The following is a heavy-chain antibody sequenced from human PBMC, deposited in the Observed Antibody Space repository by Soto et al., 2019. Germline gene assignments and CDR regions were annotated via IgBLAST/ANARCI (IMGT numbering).Heavy chain of an antibody. CDR2: ISGSGGST. Sequence: GGSLRLSCAASGFTFSSYAMSWVRQAPGKGLEWVSAISGSGGSTYYADSVKGRFTISRDNSKNTLYLQMNSLRAEDTAVYYCAKGTFYCSGGSCYFDYWGQGTLVTVSS. CDR3: AKGTFYCSGGSCYFDY. CDR1: GFTFSSYA. D-gene: IGHD2-15*01. J-gene: IGHJ4*02. V-gene: IGHV3-23*01.